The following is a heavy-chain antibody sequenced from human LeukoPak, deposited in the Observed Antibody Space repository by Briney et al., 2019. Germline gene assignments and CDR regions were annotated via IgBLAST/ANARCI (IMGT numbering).Heavy chain of an antibody. CDR3: AKKTVVGSYFDY. J-gene: IGHJ4*02. CDR2: IKQDGSDK. V-gene: IGHV3-7*03. CDR1: GFTFSAYW. D-gene: IGHD4-23*01. Sequence: GGSLRLSCAASGFTFSAYWMSWVRQAPGKGLEWVANIKQDGSDKYYVDSVKGRFTISRDNAKNSLYLQMNSLRAEDTAVYYCAKKTVVGSYFDYWGQGTPVTVSS.